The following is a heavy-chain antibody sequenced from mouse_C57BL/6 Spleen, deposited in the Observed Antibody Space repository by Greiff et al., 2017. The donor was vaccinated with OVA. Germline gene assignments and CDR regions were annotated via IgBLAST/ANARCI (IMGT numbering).Heavy chain of an antibody. CDR3: TREVGLPAWFAY. CDR2: ISSGGDYL. V-gene: IGHV5-9-1*02. CDR1: GFTFSSYA. Sequence: EVMLVESGEGLVKPGGSLKLSCAASGFTFSSYAMSWVRQTPEKRLEWVAYISSGGDYLYYADTVKGRFTISRDNARNTLYLQMSSLKSEDTAMYYCTREVGLPAWFAYWGQGTLVTVSA. J-gene: IGHJ3*01. D-gene: IGHD2-4*01.